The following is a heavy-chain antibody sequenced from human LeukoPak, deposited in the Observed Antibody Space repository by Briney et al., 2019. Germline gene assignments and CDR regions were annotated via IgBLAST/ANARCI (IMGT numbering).Heavy chain of an antibody. D-gene: IGHD5-18*01. J-gene: IGHJ5*02. CDR2: IRSKAYGGTT. Sequence: QSGRSLRLSCTASGFTFGDYAMSWFRQAPGKGLKWVGFIRSKAYGGTTEYAASVKGRFTISRDDSKSIAYLQMNSLKNEDTAVYYCTRAPDTARRFDPWGQGTLVTVSS. CDR3: TRAPDTARRFDP. V-gene: IGHV3-49*03. CDR1: GFTFGDYA.